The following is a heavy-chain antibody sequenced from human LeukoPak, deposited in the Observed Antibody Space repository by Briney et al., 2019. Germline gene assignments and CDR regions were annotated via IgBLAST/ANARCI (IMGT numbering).Heavy chain of an antibody. CDR3: AKDDGWVQYAN. V-gene: IGHV3-30*02. J-gene: IGHJ4*02. Sequence: GRSLRLSCAASGFSFSTYGFHWVRQAPGKGLEWVTFIRFDGGKKNYADSVKGRFAISRDNSKNTLYLQMNSLRAEDTAVYYCAKDDGWVQYANWGQGTLVTVSS. CDR1: GFSFSTYG. D-gene: IGHD5-24*01. CDR2: IRFDGGKK.